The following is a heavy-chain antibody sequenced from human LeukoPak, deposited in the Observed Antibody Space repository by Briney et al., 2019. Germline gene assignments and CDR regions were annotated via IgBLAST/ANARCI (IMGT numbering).Heavy chain of an antibody. J-gene: IGHJ6*03. CDR1: GGSLSRYY. CDR3: ARVRKYSGSYYESYYYYMDV. CDR2: IYYSGST. D-gene: IGHD1-26*01. V-gene: IGHV4-59*01. Sequence: SETLSLTCTVSGGSLSRYYWSWLRQPPGKGLEWIGDIYYSGSTNYNPSLKSRVTISVDTSKNQFSLKLSSVTAADTAVYYCARVRKYSGSYYESYYYYMDVWGKGTTVTVSS.